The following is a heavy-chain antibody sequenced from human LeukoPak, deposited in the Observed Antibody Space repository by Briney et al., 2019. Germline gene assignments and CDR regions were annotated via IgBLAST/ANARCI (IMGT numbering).Heavy chain of an antibody. J-gene: IGHJ6*02. D-gene: IGHD3-10*01. Sequence: SETLSLTCTVSGGSISSYYWSWIRQPPGKGLEWIGYIYYSGSTNYNPSLKSRVTISVDTSKNPFSLKLSSVTAADTAVYYCARSSGSGYGMDVWGQGTTVTVSS. CDR2: IYYSGST. CDR3: ARSSGSGYGMDV. V-gene: IGHV4-59*08. CDR1: GGSISSYY.